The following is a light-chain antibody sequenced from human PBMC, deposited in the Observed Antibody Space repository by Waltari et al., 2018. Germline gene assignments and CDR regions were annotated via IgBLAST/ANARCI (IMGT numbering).Light chain of an antibody. Sequence: QSVLTQPPSASGTPGQRVTISCSGSSSNIGSNTVNWYQQVPGAAPKLLIYNSDERPSGVPDRFSGSKSGTSASLAISGLLAADEADVYCATWDDSLNAFVFGTGTKVTVL. CDR3: ATWDDSLNAFV. V-gene: IGLV1-44*01. CDR2: NSD. CDR1: SSNIGSNT. J-gene: IGLJ1*01.